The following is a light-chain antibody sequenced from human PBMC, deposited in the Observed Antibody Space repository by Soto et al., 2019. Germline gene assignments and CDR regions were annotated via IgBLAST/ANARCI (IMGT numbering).Light chain of an antibody. CDR3: TSYTSTSTLL. CDR2: EVS. Sequence: QSALTQPASVSGSPGQSIAISCTGTTSDVGTYNYVSWYQRHPGRAPKLIIYEVSNRPSGVSNRFSGSKSGNTASLTISGLQAEDEAYYYCTSYTSTSTLLFGGGTKLTVL. V-gene: IGLV2-14*01. CDR1: TSDVGTYNY. J-gene: IGLJ2*01.